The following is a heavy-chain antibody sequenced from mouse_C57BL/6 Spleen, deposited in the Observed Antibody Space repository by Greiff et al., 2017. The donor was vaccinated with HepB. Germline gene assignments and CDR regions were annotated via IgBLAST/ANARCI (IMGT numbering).Heavy chain of an antibody. CDR2: ISSGGDYI. CDR1: GFTFSSYA. CDR3: TRDRRTTVVGNYYAMDY. Sequence: EVQLVESGEGLVKPGGSLKLSCAASGFTFSSYAMSWVRQTPEKRLEWVAYISSGGDYIYYADTVKGRFTISRDNARNTLYLQMSSLKSEDTAMYYCTRDRRTTVVGNYYAMDYWGQGTSVTVSS. J-gene: IGHJ4*01. D-gene: IGHD1-1*01. V-gene: IGHV5-9-1*02.